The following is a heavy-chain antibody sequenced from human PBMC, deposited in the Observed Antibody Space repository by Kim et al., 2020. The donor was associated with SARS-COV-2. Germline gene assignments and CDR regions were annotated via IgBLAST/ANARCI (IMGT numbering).Heavy chain of an antibody. V-gene: IGHV4-59*01. CDR2: IYYSGST. Sequence: SQTLSLTCTVSGGSISSYYWSWIRQPPGKGLEWIGYIYYSGSTNYNPSLKSRVTISVDTSKNQFSLKLSSVTAADTAVYYCARGRVMVRGPYGMDVWGQGTTVTVSS. J-gene: IGHJ6*02. CDR3: ARGRVMVRGPYGMDV. CDR1: GGSISSYY. D-gene: IGHD3-10*01.